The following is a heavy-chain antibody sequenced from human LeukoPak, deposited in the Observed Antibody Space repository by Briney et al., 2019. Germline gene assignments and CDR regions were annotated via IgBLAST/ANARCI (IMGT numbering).Heavy chain of an antibody. V-gene: IGHV3-15*01. CDR3: TTDSLWRLKLNPRYYYGSGSYYLDP. Sequence: GGSLRLSCAASGFAFSNAWMSWVRQAPGKGLEWVGRIKSKTDGGTTDYAAPVRGRFTISRDDSKNTLYLQMNSLKTEDTAVYYCTTDSLWRLKLNPRYYYGSGSYYLDPWGQGTLVTVSS. D-gene: IGHD3-10*01. J-gene: IGHJ5*02. CDR1: GFAFSNAW. CDR2: IKSKTDGGTT.